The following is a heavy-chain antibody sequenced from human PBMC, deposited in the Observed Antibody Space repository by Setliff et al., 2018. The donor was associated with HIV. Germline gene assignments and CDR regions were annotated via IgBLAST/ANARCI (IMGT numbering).Heavy chain of an antibody. CDR2: INVANGNA. V-gene: IGHV1-3*01. Sequence: GASVKVSCKASGYAFTRNIIHWVRQAPGQRLEWMGWINVANGNAKYSLKFRDKVTLIRDTSATTVYMELSSLRPEDTAIYYCARDVGSVWHNFFDPWGQGTLVTVSS. CDR3: ARDVGSVWHNFFDP. J-gene: IGHJ5*02. D-gene: IGHD6-19*01. CDR1: GYAFTRNI.